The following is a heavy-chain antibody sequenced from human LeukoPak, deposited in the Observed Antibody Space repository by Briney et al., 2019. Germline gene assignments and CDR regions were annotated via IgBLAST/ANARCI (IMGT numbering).Heavy chain of an antibody. V-gene: IGHV4-59*01. CDR2: IYYSGST. CDR3: ARYAHPEPYKVGATSGAFDI. J-gene: IGHJ3*02. D-gene: IGHD1-26*01. Sequence: SETLSLTCTVSGGSISSYYWSWIRQPPGKGLEWIGYIYYSGSTNYNPSLKSRVTISVDTSKNQFSLKLSSVTAADTAVYYCARYAHPEPYKVGATSGAFDIWGQGTMVTVSS. CDR1: GGSISSYY.